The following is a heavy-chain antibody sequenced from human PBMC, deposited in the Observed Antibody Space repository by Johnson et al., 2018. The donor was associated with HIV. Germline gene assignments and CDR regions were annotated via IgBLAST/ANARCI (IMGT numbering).Heavy chain of an antibody. Sequence: VQLVESGGGLVQPGRSLRLSCAASGFTVSSNHMSWVRQAPGKGLEWVSFIYSGGTTYYADSVKGRFPISIDSSKNTLYLQMNSLRAEDTALYYCARLQSSGYWSFDAFDIWGEGTMVTVSS. CDR1: GFTVSSNH. CDR3: ARLQSSGYWSFDAFDI. CDR2: IYSGGTT. V-gene: IGHV3-66*01. D-gene: IGHD3-22*01. J-gene: IGHJ3*02.